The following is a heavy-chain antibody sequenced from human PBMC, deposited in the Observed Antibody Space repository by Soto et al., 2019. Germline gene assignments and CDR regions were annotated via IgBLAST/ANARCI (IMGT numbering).Heavy chain of an antibody. V-gene: IGHV4-30-2*01. Sequence: SETLSLTCAVSGGSISSGGYSWSWIRQPPGKGLEWIGYICHSGSTYYNPSLKSRVTISVDRSKNQFSLKLSSVTAADTAVYYCARGGQLNPWGQGTLVTVSS. CDR1: GGSISSGGYS. CDR2: ICHSGST. D-gene: IGHD2-2*01. J-gene: IGHJ5*02. CDR3: ARGGQLNP.